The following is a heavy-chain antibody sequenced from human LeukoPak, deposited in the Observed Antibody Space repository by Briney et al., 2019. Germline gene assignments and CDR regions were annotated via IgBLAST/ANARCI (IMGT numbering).Heavy chain of an antibody. CDR3: ARDYDNSGHYYYHMDV. V-gene: IGHV4-59*01. Sequence: PSETLSLTCTVSGDSINNYYWNWIRQPTGKGLEWIGYIHYSGSTTYNPSLKSRVTISIDTSKNQFSLKLSSVSAADTAVYYCARDYDNSGHYYYHMDVWGKGTTVTVSS. D-gene: IGHD3-22*01. CDR1: GDSINNYY. J-gene: IGHJ6*03. CDR2: IHYSGST.